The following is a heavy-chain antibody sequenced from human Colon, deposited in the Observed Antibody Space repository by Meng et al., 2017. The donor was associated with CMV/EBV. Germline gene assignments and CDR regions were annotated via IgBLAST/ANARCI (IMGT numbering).Heavy chain of an antibody. J-gene: IGHJ6*02. CDR1: GFALSDYY. CDR2: TTYSGANK. V-gene: IGHV3-11*01. Sequence: GESLKTPWAASGFALSDYYMGWIRQVPGQGLEWVSYTTYSGANKFYADSVKGRFTISRDNANSSLFLKMNSLRAEDTAVYYCARDISLWFGELTKYGLDVWGQGTPVTVSS. CDR3: ARDISLWFGELTKYGLDV. D-gene: IGHD3-10*01.